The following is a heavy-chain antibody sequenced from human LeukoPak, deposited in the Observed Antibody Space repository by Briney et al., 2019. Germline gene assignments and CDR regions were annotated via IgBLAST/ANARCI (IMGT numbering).Heavy chain of an antibody. J-gene: IGHJ6*03. V-gene: IGHV4-34*01. CDR1: GGSLSGYH. CDR3: ARGRHDITMIVVVMTSVSYYLDV. CDR2: INPSGST. D-gene: IGHD3-22*01. Sequence: SETLSLTCAVYGGSLSGYHWTWIRQSPGKGLEWIGGINPSGSTYYNPSLKSRLTISVDTSKNQSSLKLRSVTAADTAVYYCARGRHDITMIVVVMTSVSYYLDVWGKGTTVTVS.